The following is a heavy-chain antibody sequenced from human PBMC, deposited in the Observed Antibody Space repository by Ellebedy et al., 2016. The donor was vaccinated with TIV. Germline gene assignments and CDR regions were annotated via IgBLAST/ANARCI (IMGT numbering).Heavy chain of an antibody. CDR1: GFTFSSFG. V-gene: IGHV3-33*01. CDR2: IWFDGSNK. D-gene: IGHD5-24*01. Sequence: LSLTCAASGFTFSSFGMHWVRQAPGKGLEWVAFIWFDGSNKYYVESVKGRFTISRDNSRNTLYLQMNRLRAEDTAVYYCARDGEEMATISDYWGQGTLVTVSS. CDR3: ARDGEEMATISDY. J-gene: IGHJ4*02.